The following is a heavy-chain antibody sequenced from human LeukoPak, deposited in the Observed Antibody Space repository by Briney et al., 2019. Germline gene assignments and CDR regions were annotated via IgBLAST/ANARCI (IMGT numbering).Heavy chain of an antibody. CDR1: GFTVSSNS. J-gene: IGHJ5*02. CDR3: AKEESDTSGWNWFDP. Sequence: GGSLRLSCTVSGFTVSSNSMHWVRQAPGKGLEWVAFIRYDGSNKYYADSVKGRFTISRDNSKNTLYLQMNNLRAEDTAVYYCAKEESDTSGWNWFDPWGQGTLVTASS. D-gene: IGHD6-19*01. CDR2: IRYDGSNK. V-gene: IGHV3-30*02.